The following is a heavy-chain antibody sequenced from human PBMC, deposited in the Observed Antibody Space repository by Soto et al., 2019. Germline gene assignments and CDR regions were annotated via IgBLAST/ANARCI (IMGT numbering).Heavy chain of an antibody. CDR2: IKQDGSET. J-gene: IGHJ6*03. CDR1: GFTFSSYW. D-gene: IGHD4-17*01. Sequence: GGSLRLSCAASGFTFSSYWMTWVRQAPGKGLEWVANIKQDGSETYYVDPVKGRFTISRDNAKNSLYLQMNSLRAEDTAVYYCARVYGFDYDYMDVWGKGTTVTVSS. V-gene: IGHV3-7*01. CDR3: ARVYGFDYDYMDV.